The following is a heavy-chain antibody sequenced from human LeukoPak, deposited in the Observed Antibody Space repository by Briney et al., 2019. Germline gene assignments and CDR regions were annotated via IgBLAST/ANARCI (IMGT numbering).Heavy chain of an antibody. J-gene: IGHJ6*03. V-gene: IGHV4-34*01. D-gene: IGHD6-6*01. CDR2: INHSGST. CDR1: GGSISGYY. CDR3: ARGSTRGGIAARPKAYYYYYMDV. Sequence: SETLSLTCAVYGGSISGYYWSWIRQPPGKGLEWIGEINHSGSTNYNPSLKSRVTISVDTSKNQFSLKLSSVTAADTAVYYCARGSTRGGIAARPKAYYYYYMDVWGKGTTVTVSS.